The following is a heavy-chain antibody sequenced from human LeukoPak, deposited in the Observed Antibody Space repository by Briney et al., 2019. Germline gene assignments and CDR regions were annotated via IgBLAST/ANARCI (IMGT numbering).Heavy chain of an antibody. Sequence: GGSLRLSCAASGFTFSSYAMSWVRQAPGKGLEWVSAISGSGGSTYYADSVKGRFTISRDNSKNTLYLQMNSLRAEDTAVYYCAKALNYYDSSGMIDWGQGTLVTVSS. V-gene: IGHV3-23*01. J-gene: IGHJ4*02. CDR2: ISGSGGST. CDR3: AKALNYYDSSGMID. D-gene: IGHD3-22*01. CDR1: GFTFSSYA.